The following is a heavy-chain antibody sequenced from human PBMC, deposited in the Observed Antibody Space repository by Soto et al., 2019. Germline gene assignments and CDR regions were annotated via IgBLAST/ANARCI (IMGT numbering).Heavy chain of an antibody. CDR3: ARALRVAAAGTLWFDP. J-gene: IGHJ5*02. Sequence: QVQLQESGPGLVKPSQTLSLTCTVSGGSISSGGYYWSWIRQHPGKGLEWIGYIYYSGSTYYNPSLRSRVTISVDTSKNRFSLKLSSVTAADTAVYYCARALRVAAAGTLWFDPWGQGTLVTVSS. D-gene: IGHD6-13*01. CDR2: IYYSGST. V-gene: IGHV4-31*03. CDR1: GGSISSGGYY.